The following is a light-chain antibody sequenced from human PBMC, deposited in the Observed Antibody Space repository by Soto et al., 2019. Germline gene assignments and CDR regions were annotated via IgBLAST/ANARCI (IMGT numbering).Light chain of an antibody. Sequence: ENLLTQSPDTLSLSAGERATLFCRASEIINSGYLAWYQQKPGRAPRLLIYGASKRATGIPDRFSGSESGTDLPLTTDSLEPEDAAVYYCQQYGRPPPVGQGTRLDTK. J-gene: IGKJ5*01. CDR2: GAS. CDR3: QQYGRPPP. V-gene: IGKV3-20*01. CDR1: EIINSGY.